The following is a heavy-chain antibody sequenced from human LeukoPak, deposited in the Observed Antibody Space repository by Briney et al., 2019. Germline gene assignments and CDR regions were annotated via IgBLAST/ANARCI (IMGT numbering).Heavy chain of an antibody. V-gene: IGHV5-51*01. J-gene: IGHJ3*02. CDR3: ARRFLDYYDSSGYYYFPGAFDI. Sequence: GESLKISCKGSGYSFTSYWIGWVRQMPGKGLEWMGIIYPGDSDTRYSPSFQGQVTISADKSISTAYLQWSSLKASDTAMYYCARRFLDYYDSSGYYYFPGAFDIWGQGTMVTVSS. D-gene: IGHD3-22*01. CDR2: IYPGDSDT. CDR1: GYSFTSYW.